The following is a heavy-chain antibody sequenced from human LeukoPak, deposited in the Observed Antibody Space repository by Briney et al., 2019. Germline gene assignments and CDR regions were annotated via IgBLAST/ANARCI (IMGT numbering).Heavy chain of an antibody. CDR2: INWNGGST. CDR3: ARGGRSSAFDI. J-gene: IGHJ3*02. Sequence: AGSLRLSCAASGFTFDDYGMSWVRQAAGKGLEWVCGINWNGGSTGYADSVRGRFTISRDNAKNSLYLQMNSLTAEAAAFYHCARGGRSSAFDIWGQGTMVTVSS. CDR1: GFTFDDYG. D-gene: IGHD2-2*01. V-gene: IGHV3-20*01.